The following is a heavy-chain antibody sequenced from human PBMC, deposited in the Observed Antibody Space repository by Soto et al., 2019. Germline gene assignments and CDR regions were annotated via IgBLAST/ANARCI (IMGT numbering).Heavy chain of an antibody. Sequence: GGSLSLSCAAYVFTFISYTMNWVRQAPGKGLEWVSSISGSGTPIYFADSLKGRFTISIDNAKNSLFLQMNSLRAEDTAVYYCARGSDSSGYYYSPPVDYWGQGTLVTVSS. D-gene: IGHD3-22*01. CDR3: ARGSDSSGYYYSPPVDY. CDR1: VFTFISYT. V-gene: IGHV3-21*01. CDR2: ISGSGTPI. J-gene: IGHJ4*02.